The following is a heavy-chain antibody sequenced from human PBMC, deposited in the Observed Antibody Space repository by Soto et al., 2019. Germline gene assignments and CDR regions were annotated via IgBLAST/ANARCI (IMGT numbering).Heavy chain of an antibody. CDR1: GGSISSGGYS. Sequence: QLQLQESGSGLVKPSQTLSLTCAVSGGSISSGGYSWSWIRQPPGKGLEWIGYIYHSGSTYYNPSLKSRVTISVDRSKNQFSLKLSSVTAADTAVYYCARDGTGYGMSALDIWGQGTMVTVSS. V-gene: IGHV4-30-2*01. CDR2: IYHSGST. J-gene: IGHJ3*02. D-gene: IGHD2-8*01. CDR3: ARDGTGYGMSALDI.